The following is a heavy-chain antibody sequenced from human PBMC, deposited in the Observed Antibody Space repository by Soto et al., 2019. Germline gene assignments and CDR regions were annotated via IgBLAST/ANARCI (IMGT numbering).Heavy chain of an antibody. CDR3: ARNYDFWSGYHKYYYNYYGMDV. Sequence: GRSRRLSCAVTGFSFSRHSMNWVPQAPGKGLAWISSISSSSSYVYYADSVKGRFTTSRDNAKNSLYLQMNSRRGEDTAVYYCARNYDFWSGYHKYYYNYYGMDVWGQGTTVTVSS. CDR2: ISSSSSYV. V-gene: IGHV3-21*01. J-gene: IGHJ6*02. CDR1: GFSFSRHS. D-gene: IGHD3-3*01.